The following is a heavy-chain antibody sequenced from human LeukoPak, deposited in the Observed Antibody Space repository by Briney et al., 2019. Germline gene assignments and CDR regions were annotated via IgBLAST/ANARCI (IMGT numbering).Heavy chain of an antibody. CDR3: ARDFVRGWEEDNWYFDL. Sequence: GGSLRLSCAASGYTFGDYGMSWVRQVPGKGLEWVSGTNRRGDITGYADFVKGRFTISRDNAKNSLYLQMNSLRAEDTALYYCARDFVRGWEEDNWYFDLWGRGTLVTVSS. D-gene: IGHD6-19*01. V-gene: IGHV3-20*04. CDR2: TNRRGDIT. CDR1: GYTFGDYG. J-gene: IGHJ2*01.